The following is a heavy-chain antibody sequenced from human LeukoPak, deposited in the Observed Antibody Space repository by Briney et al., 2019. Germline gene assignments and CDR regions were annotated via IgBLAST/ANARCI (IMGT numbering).Heavy chain of an antibody. V-gene: IGHV4-61*01. D-gene: IGHD1-26*01. CDR2: IYYSGST. CDR3: ARQGAGGRAFDI. J-gene: IGHJ3*02. Sequence: PSETLSLTCTVSGGSVNSGSYYWSWIRQPPGKGLEWIGYIYYSGSTNYNPSLKSRVTISVDTSKNQFSLKLTSVTAADTAVYYCARQGAGGRAFDIWGQGTMVSVSS. CDR1: GGSVNSGSYY.